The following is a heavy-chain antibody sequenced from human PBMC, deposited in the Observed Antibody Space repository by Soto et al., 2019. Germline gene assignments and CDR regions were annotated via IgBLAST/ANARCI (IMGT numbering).Heavy chain of an antibody. D-gene: IGHD3-9*01. CDR1: GYTFSDYY. V-gene: IGHV1-2*02. J-gene: IGHJ5*02. Sequence: ASVKVSCKASGYTFSDYYMHWVRQAPGHGLEWMGWINPKTGDTKYAQKFRGRVTVTRDMSISTGHLELSSLSSENTAMNYCGRAHLRFFDWPWGQGSLLTASS. CDR2: INPKTGDT. CDR3: GRAHLRFFDWP.